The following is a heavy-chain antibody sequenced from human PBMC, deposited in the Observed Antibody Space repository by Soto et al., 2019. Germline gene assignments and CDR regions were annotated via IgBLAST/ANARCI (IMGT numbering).Heavy chain of an antibody. CDR1: GGTFSSYA. J-gene: IGHJ6*02. Sequence: AVKVSCTASGGTFSSYAISWVRQAPGQGLEWMGGIIPIFGTANYAQKFQGRVTITADKSTSTAYMELSSLRSEDTAVYYCARGGYSSTWSNLLDRSGLDVWGQGTTVTVSS. CDR2: IIPIFGTA. V-gene: IGHV1-69*06. D-gene: IGHD6-13*01. CDR3: ARGGYSSTWSNLLDRSGLDV.